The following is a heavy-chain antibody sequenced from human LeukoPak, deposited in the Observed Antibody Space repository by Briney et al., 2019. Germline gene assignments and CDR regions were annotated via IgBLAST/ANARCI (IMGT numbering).Heavy chain of an antibody. CDR2: ISGSNSYI. J-gene: IGHJ4*02. CDR1: GFTFSSYT. V-gene: IGHV3-21*01. D-gene: IGHD1-1*01. CDR3: ARALTTPTYEGY. Sequence: GGSLRLSCAASGFTFSSYTMHWIRQAPGKGLEWVSSISGSNSYIFYADSVKGRFTVSRDNAKDSLYLQMNSLGAEDTAVYYCARALTTPTYEGYWGQGTLVTVSS.